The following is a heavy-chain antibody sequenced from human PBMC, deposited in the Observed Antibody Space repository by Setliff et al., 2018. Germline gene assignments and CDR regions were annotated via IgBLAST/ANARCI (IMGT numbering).Heavy chain of an antibody. Sequence: SVKVSCKASGYTFSTYGLHWVRQAPGQGPEWMGGVIPIPGIANYAQKFQGRVTITTDESTSTAYMELSSLRSEDTAVYYCARDRAARPPNSYYYYMDVWGKGTTVTVSS. CDR2: VIPIPGIA. CDR3: ARDRAARPPNSYYYYMDV. CDR1: GYTFSTYG. V-gene: IGHV1-69*10. D-gene: IGHD6-6*01. J-gene: IGHJ6*03.